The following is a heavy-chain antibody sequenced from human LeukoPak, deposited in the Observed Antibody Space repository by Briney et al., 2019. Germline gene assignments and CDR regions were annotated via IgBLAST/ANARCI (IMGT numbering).Heavy chain of an antibody. J-gene: IGHJ5*02. D-gene: IGHD3-22*01. CDR1: GGSISTSDF. V-gene: IGHV4-39*01. Sequence: PSETLSLTCTVSGGSISTSDFWAWLRQPPGKGREWIASKYYSRSTYYKPSPMRRVTISDDTSKNQFSLRLSSVTAADTAVYYCARSPRGDYDYRGYSYPCFDPWGQGTLVTVSS. CDR2: KYYSRST. CDR3: ARSPRGDYDYRGYSYPCFDP.